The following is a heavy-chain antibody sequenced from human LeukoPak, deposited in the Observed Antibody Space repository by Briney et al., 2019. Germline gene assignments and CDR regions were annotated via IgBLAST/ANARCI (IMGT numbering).Heavy chain of an antibody. CDR1: GYTFTSYG. V-gene: IGHV1-18*01. Sequence: ASVKVSCKASGYTFTSYGISWVRQAPGQGLEWMGWISAYSGNTNYAQKLQGRVTMTTDTSTSTAYMELRSLRSDDTAVYYCARDRDDILTGYYSSSSLGVWGKGTTVTVSS. J-gene: IGHJ6*04. D-gene: IGHD3-9*01. CDR2: ISAYSGNT. CDR3: ARDRDDILTGYYSSSSLGV.